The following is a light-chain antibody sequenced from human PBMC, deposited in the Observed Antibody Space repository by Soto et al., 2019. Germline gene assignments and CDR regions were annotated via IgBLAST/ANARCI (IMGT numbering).Light chain of an antibody. CDR1: SSDVGGYNY. J-gene: IGLJ3*02. Sequence: QSALTQPPSASGSPGQSVAISCTGTSSDVGGYNYVSWYQHHPGKAPKLIIYEVNKRPSGVPDRFSGSKSGNTASLTVSGLQAEDEADYYCSSHAGSKNIVFGGGTKLTVL. V-gene: IGLV2-8*01. CDR2: EVN. CDR3: SSHAGSKNIV.